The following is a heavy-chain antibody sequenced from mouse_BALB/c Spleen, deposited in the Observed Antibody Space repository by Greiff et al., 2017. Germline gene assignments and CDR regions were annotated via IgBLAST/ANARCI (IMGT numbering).Heavy chain of an antibody. Sequence: VQGVESGPGLVAPSQSLSITCTVSGFSLTSYGVHWVRQPPGKGLEWLGVIWAGGSTNYNSALMSRLSISKDNSKSQVFLKMNSLQTDDTAMYYCARRGTERAMDYWGQGTSVTVSS. CDR3: ARRGTERAMDY. CDR2: IWAGGST. D-gene: IGHD2-14*01. V-gene: IGHV2-9*02. CDR1: GFSLTSYG. J-gene: IGHJ4*01.